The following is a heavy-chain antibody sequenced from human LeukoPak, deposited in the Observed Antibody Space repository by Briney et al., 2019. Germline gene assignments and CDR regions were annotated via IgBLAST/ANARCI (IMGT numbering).Heavy chain of an antibody. V-gene: IGHV4-39*01. D-gene: IGHD3-16*01. Sequence: SETLSLTCTVSGGSISSGDYYWSWIRQPPGKGLEWIGSIYYSGSTYYSPSLKSRVTISVDTSKNQFSLKLSSVTAADTAVYYCATPQGDGAFDIWGQGTMVTVSS. CDR2: IYYSGST. J-gene: IGHJ3*02. CDR1: GGSISSGDYY. CDR3: ATPQGDGAFDI.